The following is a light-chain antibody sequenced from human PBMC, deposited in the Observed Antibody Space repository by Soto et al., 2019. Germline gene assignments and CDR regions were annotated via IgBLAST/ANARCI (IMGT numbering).Light chain of an antibody. CDR2: DAS. CDR3: QQRSNWPPMYT. CDR1: QSVSSY. J-gene: IGKJ2*01. V-gene: IGKV3-11*01. Sequence: EIVLTQSPATLSLSPGERATLSCRASQSVSSYLAWYQQKPGQAPRLLIYDASNRATGIPARFSGSGSGTDFTLTISSREPEDVAVYYCQQRSNWPPMYTFGQGTKLEIK.